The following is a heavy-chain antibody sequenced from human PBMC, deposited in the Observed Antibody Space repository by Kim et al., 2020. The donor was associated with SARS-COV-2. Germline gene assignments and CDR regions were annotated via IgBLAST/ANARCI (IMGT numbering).Heavy chain of an antibody. J-gene: IGHJ3*02. Sequence: TNYAQKLQGRVTMTTDTSTSTAYMELRSLRSDDTAVYYCATETEESAFDIWGQGTMVTVSS. V-gene: IGHV1-18*01. CDR2: T. CDR3: ATETEESAFDI.